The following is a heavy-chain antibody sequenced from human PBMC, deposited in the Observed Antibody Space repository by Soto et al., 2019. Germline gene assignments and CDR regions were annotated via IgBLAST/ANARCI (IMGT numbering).Heavy chain of an antibody. D-gene: IGHD3-3*01. CDR1: GYTFTDYG. CDR2: ITAFNGNT. V-gene: IGHV1-18*01. CDR3: ARISQSDFWSGYYYFFDY. Sequence: QVHLVQSGAEVEKPGASVKVSCKASGYTFTDYGISWVRQAPGQGLQWMGWITAFNGNTKYAQQFQGRVTMTTDTSKSTAYMELRSLESDATAVNYCARISQSDFWSGYYYFFDYWGQGTLATSSS. J-gene: IGHJ4*02.